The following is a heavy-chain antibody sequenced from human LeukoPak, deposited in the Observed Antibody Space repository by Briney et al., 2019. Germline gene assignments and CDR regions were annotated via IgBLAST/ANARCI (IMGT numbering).Heavy chain of an antibody. D-gene: IGHD2-2*02. CDR2: IKQDGSEK. CDR3: ARWEGEYQLLYGYHYYGMDV. J-gene: IGHJ6*02. V-gene: IGHV3-7*01. CDR1: GFTFSSHW. Sequence: PGGSLRLSCAASGFTFSSHWMSWVRQAPGRGLEWVANIKQDGSEKYYVDSVKGRFTISRDNARNSLSLQMNSLRAEDTAVYYCARWEGEYQLLYGYHYYGMDVWGQGTTVTVSS.